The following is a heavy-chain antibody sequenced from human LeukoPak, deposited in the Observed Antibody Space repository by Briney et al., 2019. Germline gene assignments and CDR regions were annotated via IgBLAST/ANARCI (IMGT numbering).Heavy chain of an antibody. D-gene: IGHD6-19*01. J-gene: IGHJ4*02. CDR2: IYPSGNI. V-gene: IGHV3-53*01. Sequence: PGGSLRLSCAASGFTFSNTYMSWVRQAPGKGLEWVSLIYPSGNIYYSDSVKGRFTISRDNSKNTLYLQMHSLRADDTAVYYCSNHELVAGTLDSWGQGTLVTVSS. CDR1: GFTFSNTY. CDR3: SNHELVAGTLDS.